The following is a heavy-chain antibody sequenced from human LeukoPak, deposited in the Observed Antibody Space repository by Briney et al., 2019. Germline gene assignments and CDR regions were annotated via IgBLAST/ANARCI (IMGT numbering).Heavy chain of an antibody. Sequence: GGSLRLSCAASGFTFSGSTMDWVRQASGKGLEWVGRIRSEANSYATAYTSSVKGRFTMSRDDSKNTAYLQMNSLQPEDTAMYYRTYYDSSGSRDYWGEGALVTVSS. CDR1: GFTFSGST. J-gene: IGHJ4*02. CDR2: IRSEANSYAT. D-gene: IGHD3-22*01. V-gene: IGHV3-73*01. CDR3: TYYDSSGSRDY.